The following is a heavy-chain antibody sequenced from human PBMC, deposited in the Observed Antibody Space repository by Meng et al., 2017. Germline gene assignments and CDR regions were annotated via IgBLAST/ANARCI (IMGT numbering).Heavy chain of an antibody. Sequence: GESLKISCAASGFTFSSYSMNWVRQAPGKGLEWVSSISSSSSYIYYADSVKGRFTTSRDNAKNSLYLQMNSLRAEDTAVYYCARDRLRGFGELQNNYYGMDVWGQGTTVTVSS. CDR2: ISSSSSYI. V-gene: IGHV3-21*01. CDR3: ARDRLRGFGELQNNYYGMDV. D-gene: IGHD3-10*01. CDR1: GFTFSSYS. J-gene: IGHJ6*02.